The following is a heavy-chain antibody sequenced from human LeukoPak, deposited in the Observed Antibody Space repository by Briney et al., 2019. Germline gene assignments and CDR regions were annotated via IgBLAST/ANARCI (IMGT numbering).Heavy chain of an antibody. CDR2: IYSGGST. J-gene: IGHJ4*02. CDR1: GFFVSNNY. CDR3: ARGKWLHLAYFDL. V-gene: IGHV3-53*01. Sequence: GGSLRLSCAASGFFVSNNYMSWLRQAPGKGLEWVAVIYSGGSTDYADSVKGRFTISRDNSKTTVYLQMNSLRAEDTAVYYCARGKWLHLAYFDLWGQGTLVTVSS. D-gene: IGHD5-24*01.